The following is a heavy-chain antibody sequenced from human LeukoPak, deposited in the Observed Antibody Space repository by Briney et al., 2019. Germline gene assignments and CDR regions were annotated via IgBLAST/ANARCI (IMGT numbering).Heavy chain of an antibody. CDR2: ISSSSSYI. CDR1: GFTFSSYS. V-gene: IGHV3-21*01. D-gene: IGHD4-23*01. CDR3: ARAGGYGGTRGDY. J-gene: IGHJ4*02. Sequence: GGSLRLSCAASGFTFSSYSMNWVRQAPGKGLEWVSSISSSSSYIYYADSVKGRFTISRDNAKNSLYLQMNSLRAEDTAVYYCARAGGYGGTRGDYWGQGTLVTVSS.